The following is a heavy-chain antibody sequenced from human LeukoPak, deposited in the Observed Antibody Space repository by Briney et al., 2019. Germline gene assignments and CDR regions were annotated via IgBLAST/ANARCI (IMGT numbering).Heavy chain of an antibody. CDR3: LKDALHHYDSSGYYYGRAFDI. CDR2: LSGSGGST. Sequence: GGSLRLSCAASGFNFSSYAMSWLRQAPGKGLEWVSALSGSGGSTYHTDSVKGRFTISRDNSKNTLYLQMNSLRAEDTAVYYCLKDALHHYDSSGYYYGRAFDIWSQGTMVTVSS. D-gene: IGHD3-22*01. CDR1: GFNFSSYA. J-gene: IGHJ3*02. V-gene: IGHV3-23*01.